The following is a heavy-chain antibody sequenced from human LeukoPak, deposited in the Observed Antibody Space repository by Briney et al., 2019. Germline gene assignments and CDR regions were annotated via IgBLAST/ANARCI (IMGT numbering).Heavy chain of an antibody. CDR1: GFTFSSYA. CDR3: AKPPYGRDVYNYFDY. Sequence: GGSLRLSCAASGFTFSSYAMHWVRQAPGKGLEYVSTISANGGVTYYADSVKGRFTISRDNSKNTLYLQMGSLRPEDMAVYYCAKPPYGRDVYNYFDYWGQGTPVTVSS. J-gene: IGHJ4*02. V-gene: IGHV3-64*02. CDR2: ISANGGVT. D-gene: IGHD5-24*01.